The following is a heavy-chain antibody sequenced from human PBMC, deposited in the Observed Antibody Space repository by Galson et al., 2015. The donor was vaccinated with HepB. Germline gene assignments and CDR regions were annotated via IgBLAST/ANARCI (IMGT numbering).Heavy chain of an antibody. CDR3: ARDIVVVVAATRAPRDAFDI. CDR2: INAGNGNT. J-gene: IGHJ3*02. V-gene: IGHV1-3*01. D-gene: IGHD2-15*01. Sequence: SVKVSCKASGYTFTSYAMHWVRQAPGQRLEWMGWINAGNGNTKYSQKFQGRVTITRDTSASTAYMELSSLRSEDTAVYYCARDIVVVVAATRAPRDAFDIWGQGTMVTVSS. CDR1: GYTFTSYA.